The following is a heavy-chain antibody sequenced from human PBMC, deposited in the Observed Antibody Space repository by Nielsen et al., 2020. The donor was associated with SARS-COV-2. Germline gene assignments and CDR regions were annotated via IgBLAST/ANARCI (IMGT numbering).Heavy chain of an antibody. Sequence: GGSLSLSCAASGFTVSSNYMSWVRQAPGKGLEWVSVIYSGGSTYYADSVKGRFTISRDNAKNTLYLQMSNLRAEDTAVYYCAQYCSTPTCYAAIGDWGQGTLVTVSS. CDR1: GFTVSSNY. CDR3: AQYCSTPTCYAAIGD. V-gene: IGHV3-53*01. CDR2: IYSGGST. J-gene: IGHJ4*02. D-gene: IGHD2-2*01.